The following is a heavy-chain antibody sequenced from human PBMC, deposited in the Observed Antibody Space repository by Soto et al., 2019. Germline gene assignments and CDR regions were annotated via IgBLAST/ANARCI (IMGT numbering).Heavy chain of an antibody. CDR2: ISAYNGNT. V-gene: IGHV1-18*01. J-gene: IGHJ4*02. Sequence: GASVKVSCKASGGTFSSYAISWVRQAPGQGLEWMGWISAYNGNTNYAQKLQGRVTMTTDTSTSTAYMELRSLRSDDTAVYYCARGRASGSYYLLDYWGQGTLVTVSS. D-gene: IGHD3-10*01. CDR3: ARGRASGSYYLLDY. CDR1: GGTFSSYA.